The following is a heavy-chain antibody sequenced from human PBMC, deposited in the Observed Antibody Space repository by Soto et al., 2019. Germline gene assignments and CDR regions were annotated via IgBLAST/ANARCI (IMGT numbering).Heavy chain of an antibody. CDR2: IYYSGST. Sequence: QLKLQESGPGLVKPSETLSLTCSVSGGSINSSSYFWGWVRQPPGKGLEWIGSIYYSGSTYYNPSIRSRGTISFDTSKKQFSLKLSSVTAADAAVFYCARHYSSGSRNWFDPWGQGTLVTGSS. D-gene: IGHD6-19*01. J-gene: IGHJ5*02. CDR3: ARHYSSGSRNWFDP. CDR1: GGSINSSSYF. V-gene: IGHV4-39*01.